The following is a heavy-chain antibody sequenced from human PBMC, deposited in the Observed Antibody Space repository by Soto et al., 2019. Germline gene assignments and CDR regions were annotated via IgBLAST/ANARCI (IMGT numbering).Heavy chain of an antibody. CDR2: MNPNSGNT. CDR3: ARVGKYYDFWSGYYGYYYYGMDV. D-gene: IGHD3-3*01. CDR1: GYPFTSYD. J-gene: IGHJ6*02. V-gene: IGHV1-8*01. Sequence: XSVKVSCKASGYPFTSYDIIWVRQVTGQGLEWMGWMNPNSGNTGYAQKFQGRVTMTRNTSISAAYMELSSLRSEDTAVYYCARVGKYYDFWSGYYGYYYYGMDVWGQGTTVTVSS.